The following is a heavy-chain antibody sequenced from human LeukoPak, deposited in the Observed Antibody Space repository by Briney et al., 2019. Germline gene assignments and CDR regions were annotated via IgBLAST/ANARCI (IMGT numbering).Heavy chain of an antibody. CDR3: ARGPITGTPFRYYYMDV. CDR1: GYTFTSHD. CDR2: MNPNSGNT. Sequence: ASVKVSCKASGYTFTSHDINWVRQATGQGLEWMGWMNPNSGNTGYAQKFQGRVTITRNTSISTAYMDLSSLRSEDTAVYYCARGPITGTPFRYYYMDVWGKGTTVTVSS. V-gene: IGHV1-8*03. J-gene: IGHJ6*03. D-gene: IGHD1/OR15-1a*01.